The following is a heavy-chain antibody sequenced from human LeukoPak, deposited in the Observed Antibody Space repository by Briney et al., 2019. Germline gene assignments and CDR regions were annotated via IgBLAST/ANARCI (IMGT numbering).Heavy chain of an antibody. V-gene: IGHV4-39*07. CDR2: IYSNGNT. CDR3: ARSATVTTGYFDY. Sequence: SETLSLTCSVSGGSISSSGHYWGWIRQSPEKGLDWIGSIYSNGNTYYNPSVKSRVTISVDTSKNQFSLKLTSVTDAETAVYYCARSATVTTGYFDYWGQGALVTVSS. CDR1: GGSISSSGHY. J-gene: IGHJ4*02. D-gene: IGHD4-17*01.